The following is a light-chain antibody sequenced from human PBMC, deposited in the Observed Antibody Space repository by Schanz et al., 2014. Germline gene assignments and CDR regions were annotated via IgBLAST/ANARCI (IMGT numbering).Light chain of an antibody. CDR1: SSDIGSYNY. CDR2: EVT. Sequence: QSALTQPPSASGSPGQSVTISCTGTSSDIGSYNYVSWYQQHPGKAPKLMISEVTKRPSGVPDRFSGSKSGNTASLTVSGLQAEDEADYYCASFGGSRVFGGGTKLTVL. J-gene: IGLJ3*02. V-gene: IGLV2-8*01. CDR3: ASFGGSRV.